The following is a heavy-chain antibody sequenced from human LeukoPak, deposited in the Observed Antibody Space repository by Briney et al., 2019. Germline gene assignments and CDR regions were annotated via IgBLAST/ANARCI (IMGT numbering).Heavy chain of an antibody. J-gene: IGHJ4*02. V-gene: IGHV4-59*12. CDR3: AKDQVDTAMPIDY. D-gene: IGHD5-18*01. CDR2: IYYSGGT. CDR1: GDSISSYY. Sequence: PSETLSLTCTVSGDSISSYYWSWIRQPPGKGLEWIGYIYYSGGTDYNPSLKSRVTISVDTSKNQFSLKLRSVTAADTAVYYCAKDQVDTAMPIDYWGQGTLVTVSS.